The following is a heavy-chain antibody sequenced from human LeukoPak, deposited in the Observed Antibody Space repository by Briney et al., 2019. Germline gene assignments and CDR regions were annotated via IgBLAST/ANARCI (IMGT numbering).Heavy chain of an antibody. CDR2: IKEDGSEK. Sequence: PGGSLRLSCAASGFTFSNAWMSWVRQAPGKGLEWVANIKEDGSEKRYVDSVKGRFTISRDNAKNSLYLQMNSLRAEDTAVYYCARDKIVGATKLDYWGQGTLVTVSS. D-gene: IGHD1-26*01. V-gene: IGHV3-7*01. J-gene: IGHJ4*02. CDR3: ARDKIVGATKLDY. CDR1: GFTFSNAW.